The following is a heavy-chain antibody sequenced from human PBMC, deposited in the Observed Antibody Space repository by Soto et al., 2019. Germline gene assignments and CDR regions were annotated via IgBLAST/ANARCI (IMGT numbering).Heavy chain of an antibody. Sequence: EVQLVQSGAEVKKPGESLKISCKGSGYSFITYWIGWVRQMPGKGLEWMGIIYPGDSHTRYSPSFQGQVTISADKSISPAYLQWSSLKVSDTAVYYCARPENRNSWYQGGGDVWGQGTTVTVSS. CDR3: ARPENRNSWYQGGGDV. V-gene: IGHV5-51*03. D-gene: IGHD6-13*01. CDR1: GYSFITYW. J-gene: IGHJ6*02. CDR2: IYPGDSHT.